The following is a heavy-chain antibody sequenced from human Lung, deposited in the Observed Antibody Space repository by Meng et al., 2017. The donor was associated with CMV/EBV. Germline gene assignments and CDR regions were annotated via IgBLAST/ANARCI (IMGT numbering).Heavy chain of an antibody. CDR1: GGSFSGYY. D-gene: IGHD4-23*01. CDR3: ASDYGGNPALY. V-gene: IGHV4-34*01. Sequence: LXCAVYGGSFSGYYWSWIRQPPGKGLEWIGEINHSGSTNYNPSLKSRVTISVDTSKNQFSLKLSSVTAADTAVYYCASDYGGNPALYWGQGTVVTVSS. J-gene: IGHJ4*02. CDR2: INHSGST.